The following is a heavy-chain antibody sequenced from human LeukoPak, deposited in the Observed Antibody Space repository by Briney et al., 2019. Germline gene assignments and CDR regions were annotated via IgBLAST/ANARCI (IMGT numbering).Heavy chain of an antibody. CDR1: GYTFTSYY. J-gene: IGHJ4*02. D-gene: IGHD1-26*01. CDR2: INPSGGST. Sequence: ASVKVSCKASGYTFTSYYMHWVRQAPGQGLEWMGIINPSGGSTSYAQKFQGRVTMTRDTSTSTVYMELSSLRSEDTAVYHCARGDSLKWELWQLEFDYWGQGTLVTVSS. V-gene: IGHV1-46*01. CDR3: ARGDSLKWELWQLEFDY.